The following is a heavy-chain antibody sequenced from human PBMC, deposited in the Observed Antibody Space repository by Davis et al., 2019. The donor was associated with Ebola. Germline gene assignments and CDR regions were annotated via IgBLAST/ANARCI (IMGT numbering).Heavy chain of an antibody. V-gene: IGHV1-3*01. CDR2: INAGNGNT. CDR3: ARREIYYYYGMDV. Sequence: AASVKVSCKASGYTFTSYAMHWVRQAPGQRLEWMGWINAGNGNTKYSQKFQGRVTMTRNTSISTAYMELSSLRSEDTAVYYCARREIYYYYGMDVWGQGTTVTVSS. CDR1: GYTFTSYA. J-gene: IGHJ6*02.